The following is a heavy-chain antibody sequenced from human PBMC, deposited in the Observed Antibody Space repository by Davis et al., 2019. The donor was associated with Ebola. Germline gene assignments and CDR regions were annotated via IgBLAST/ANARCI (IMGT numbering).Heavy chain of an antibody. J-gene: IGHJ4*02. Sequence: PGGSLRLSCAASGFTFSSYSMNWVRQAPGKGLEWVSVIYSGGSTYYADSVKGRFTISRDNSKNTLYLQMNSLRAEDTAVYYCAKVGVGATPDGNDYYWGQGTLVTVSS. CDR3: AKVGVGATPDGNDYY. CDR1: GFTFSSYS. D-gene: IGHD1-26*01. CDR2: IYSGGST. V-gene: IGHV3-53*01.